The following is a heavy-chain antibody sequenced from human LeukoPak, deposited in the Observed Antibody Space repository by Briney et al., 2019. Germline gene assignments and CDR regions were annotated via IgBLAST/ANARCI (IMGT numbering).Heavy chain of an antibody. V-gene: IGHV4-39*01. J-gene: IGHJ4*02. D-gene: IGHD5-24*01. CDR3: ARHRDGYNRPFDY. CDR1: GGSVSSSGHY. Sequence: SETLSLTCTVSGGSVSSSGHYWGWIRQPPGKELEWIGSLHYSGSTYHNPSLKSRITMSADTSKNQFSLKLSSVAAADTVVYYCARHRDGYNRPFDYWGQGTLVTVSS. CDR2: LHYSGST.